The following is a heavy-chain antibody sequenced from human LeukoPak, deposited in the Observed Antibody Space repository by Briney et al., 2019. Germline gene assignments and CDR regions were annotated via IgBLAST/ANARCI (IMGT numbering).Heavy chain of an antibody. Sequence: PGGSLRLSCAASGFTFSNAWMSWVRQAPGKGLEWVGRIKSKTDGGTTDYAAPVKGRFTISRDDSKNTLYLQMNSLKTEDTAVYYCTTPRYRSGSYYDYWGQGTLVTVSS. V-gene: IGHV3-15*01. CDR1: GFTFSNAW. CDR2: IKSKTDGGTT. D-gene: IGHD3-10*01. J-gene: IGHJ4*02. CDR3: TTPRYRSGSYYDY.